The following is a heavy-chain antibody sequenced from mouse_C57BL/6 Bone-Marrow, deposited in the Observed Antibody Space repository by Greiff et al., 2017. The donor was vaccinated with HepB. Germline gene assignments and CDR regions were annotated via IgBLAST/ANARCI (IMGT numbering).Heavy chain of an antibody. CDR2: IDPSDSYT. Sequence: QVQLQQPGAELVRPGTSVKLSCKASGYTFTSYWMHWVKQRPGQGLEWIGVIDPSDSYTNYNQKFKGKATFTVDTSSSTAYMQLSSLTSEDSAVYYCARWVTTVVAEAMDYWGQGTSVTVSS. D-gene: IGHD1-1*01. CDR1: GYTFTSYW. J-gene: IGHJ4*01. CDR3: ARWVTTVVAEAMDY. V-gene: IGHV1-59*01.